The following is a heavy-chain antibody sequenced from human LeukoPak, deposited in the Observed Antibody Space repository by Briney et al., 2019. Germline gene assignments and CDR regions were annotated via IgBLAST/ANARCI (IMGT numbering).Heavy chain of an antibody. D-gene: IGHD3-22*01. J-gene: IGHJ4*02. CDR2: IIPIPGIA. V-gene: IGHV1-69*04. CDR3: AREGGLYYYDSSGYSTHYFDY. CDR1: GGTFSSYA. Sequence: GASVKVSCKASGGTFSSYAISWVRQAPGQGLEWMGRIIPIPGIANYAQKFQGRVTITADKSTSTAYMELSSLRSEDTAVYYCAREGGLYYYDSSGYSTHYFDYWGQGTLVTVSS.